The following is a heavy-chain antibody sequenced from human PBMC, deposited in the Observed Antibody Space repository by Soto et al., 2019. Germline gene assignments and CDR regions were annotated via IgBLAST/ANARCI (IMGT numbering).Heavy chain of an antibody. CDR2: IYYSGST. D-gene: IGHD3-10*01. CDR3: ARDVVYTMVRGGRWAGYMDV. J-gene: IGHJ6*03. Sequence: SETLSLTCTVSGGSISSYYWSWIRQPPGKGLEWIGYIYYSGSTNYNPSLKSRVTISVDTSKNQFSLKLSSVTAADTAVYYCARDVVYTMVRGGRWAGYMDVWGKGTTVTVSS. CDR1: GGSISSYY. V-gene: IGHV4-59*01.